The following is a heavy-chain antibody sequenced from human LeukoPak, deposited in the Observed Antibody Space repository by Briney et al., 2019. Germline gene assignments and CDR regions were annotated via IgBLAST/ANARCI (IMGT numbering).Heavy chain of an antibody. V-gene: IGHV3-74*01. J-gene: IGHJ4*02. CDR1: GFTFSSYW. Sequence: GSLRLSCAASGFTFSSYWMHWVRQAPGEGLMWVSRISSDGSSTTYADSVKGRFTISRDNARNTLYLQMNSLRAEDTAVYYCASADYGGNRRFFDYWGQGTLVTVSS. D-gene: IGHD4-23*01. CDR2: ISSDGSST. CDR3: ASADYGGNRRFFDY.